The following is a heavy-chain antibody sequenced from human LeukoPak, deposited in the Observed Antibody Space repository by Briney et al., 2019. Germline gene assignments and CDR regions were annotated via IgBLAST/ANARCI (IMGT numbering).Heavy chain of an antibody. D-gene: IGHD1-26*01. CDR1: GFTFSSYN. J-gene: IGHJ3*02. Sequence: PGGSLRLSCAASGFTFSSYNMNWVRQAPGKGLGWVSSISRSSTYIYYADSVKGRFTISRDNAKNSLYLQMNSLRAEDTAVYYCARYRFVVGATDSFDIWGQGTMVTVSS. V-gene: IGHV3-21*01. CDR2: ISRSSTYI. CDR3: ARYRFVVGATDSFDI.